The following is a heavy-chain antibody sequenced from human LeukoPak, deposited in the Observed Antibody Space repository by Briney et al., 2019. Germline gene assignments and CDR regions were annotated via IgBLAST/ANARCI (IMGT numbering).Heavy chain of an antibody. CDR3: ARVNYKAAAGVNWFDP. CDR1: GGSISSGGYS. Sequence: SETLSLICAVSGGSISSGGYSWRWIRQPPGKGLEWIGYIYHSGSTYYNPSLKSRVTISVDRSKNQFSLKLSSVTAADTAVYYCARVNYKAAAGVNWFDPWGQGTLVTVSS. V-gene: IGHV4-30-2*01. D-gene: IGHD6-13*01. J-gene: IGHJ5*02. CDR2: IYHSGST.